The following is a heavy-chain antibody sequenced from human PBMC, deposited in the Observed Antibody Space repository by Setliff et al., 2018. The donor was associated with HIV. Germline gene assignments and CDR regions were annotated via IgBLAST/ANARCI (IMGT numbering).Heavy chain of an antibody. V-gene: IGHV4-34*01. CDR1: GGSFSGFY. CDR2: IYHSGNT. Sequence: SETLSLTCAVYGGSFSGFYWTWIRQPPGKGLEWIGSIYHSGNTYYNPSLKSRVSISVDTSKRQFSLKLTSVTAGDSALYYCARRRGQKATGWYYFDFWGQGALVTVS. D-gene: IGHD6-19*01. CDR3: ARRRGQKATGWYYFDF. J-gene: IGHJ4*02.